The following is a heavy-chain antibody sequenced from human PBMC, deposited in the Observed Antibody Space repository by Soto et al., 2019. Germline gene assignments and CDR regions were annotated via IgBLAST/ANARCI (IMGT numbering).Heavy chain of an antibody. CDR3: ARQVTPWGGYYYYYGMDV. D-gene: IGHD2-21*02. Sequence: PGESLKISCKGSGYSFTSYWIGWVRQMPGKGLEWMGIIYPGDSDTRYSPSFQGQVTISADKSISTAYLQWSSLKASDTAMYYCARQVTPWGGYYYYYGMDVWGQGTTVTVSS. CDR1: GYSFTSYW. CDR2: IYPGDSDT. J-gene: IGHJ6*02. V-gene: IGHV5-51*01.